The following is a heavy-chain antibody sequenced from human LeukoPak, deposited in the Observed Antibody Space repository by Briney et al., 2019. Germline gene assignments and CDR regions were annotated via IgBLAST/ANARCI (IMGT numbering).Heavy chain of an antibody. D-gene: IGHD6-19*01. J-gene: IGHJ4*02. Sequence: SETLSLTCAVYGGSFSGYYWSWIRQPPGKGLEWIGEINHSGSTNYNPSLKSRVTISVDTSKNQFSLKLSSVTAADTAVYYCARCYSSGWARYWGQGTLVTVSS. CDR3: ARCYSSGWARY. CDR1: GGSFSGYY. CDR2: INHSGST. V-gene: IGHV4-34*01.